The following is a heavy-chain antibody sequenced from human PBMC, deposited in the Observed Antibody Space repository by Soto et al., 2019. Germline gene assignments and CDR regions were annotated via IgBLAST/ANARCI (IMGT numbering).Heavy chain of an antibody. J-gene: IGHJ6*02. CDR3: ARPVVAFYYGMDV. CDR1: GFTFSTYA. Sequence: QVQLVESGGGVVQPGRSLRLSCAASGFTFSTYAMEWVRQAPGKGLDWVAVISYDGSEKYYADSVRGRFTISRDNSKSVLYLQMNSLRPEDTALYYCARPVVAFYYGMDVWGQGTTVTVSS. V-gene: IGHV3-30-3*01. CDR2: ISYDGSEK. D-gene: IGHD3-22*01.